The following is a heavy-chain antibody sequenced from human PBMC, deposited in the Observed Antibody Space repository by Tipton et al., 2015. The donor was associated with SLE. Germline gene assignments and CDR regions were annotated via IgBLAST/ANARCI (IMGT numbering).Heavy chain of an antibody. J-gene: IGHJ2*01. CDR3: ARTFGSGYKNCYFDL. Sequence: GSLRLSCAASGFTFNNYYMAWVRQAPGKGLEWVANIKPDGSEKYHVDSVKGRLTISRDNSKNSLYLLMNSLRAEDTAVYYCARTFGSGYKNCYFDLWGRGTLVTVSS. CDR1: GFTFNNYY. D-gene: IGHD6-13*01. V-gene: IGHV3-7*03. CDR2: IKPDGSEK.